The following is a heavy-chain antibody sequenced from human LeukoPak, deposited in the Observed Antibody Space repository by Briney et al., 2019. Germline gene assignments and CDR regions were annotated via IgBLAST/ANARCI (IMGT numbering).Heavy chain of an antibody. D-gene: IGHD3-10*01. Sequence: GASVKVSCKASGYTFTSYGISWVRQAPGQGLEWMGWISAYNGNTNYAQKLQGRVTMTTDTSTSTAYMELRSLRSDDTAVYYCARAGVLWFGVSYFDAFDIWGQGTMVTVSS. CDR1: GYTFTSYG. J-gene: IGHJ3*02. CDR3: ARAGVLWFGVSYFDAFDI. CDR2: ISAYNGNT. V-gene: IGHV1-18*01.